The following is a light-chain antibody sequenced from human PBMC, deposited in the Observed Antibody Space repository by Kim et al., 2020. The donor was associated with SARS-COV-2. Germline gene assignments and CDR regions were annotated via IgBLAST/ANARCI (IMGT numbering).Light chain of an antibody. J-gene: IGKJ1*01. V-gene: IGKV3-20*01. CDR3: QQYGSSSWT. CDR2: GAS. Sequence: SPGERATLSCRASQSVSSSYLAGYQQKPGQAPRLLIHGASSRATGIPDRFSGSGSGTEFTLTISRLEPEDFAVYYCQQYGSSSWTFGQGTKVDIK. CDR1: QSVSSSY.